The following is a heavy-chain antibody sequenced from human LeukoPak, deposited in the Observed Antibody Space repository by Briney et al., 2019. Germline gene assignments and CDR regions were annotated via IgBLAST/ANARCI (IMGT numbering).Heavy chain of an antibody. CDR2: IYHSGST. CDR3: ASADSSSWTVFDY. CDR1: GGSISSSNW. Sequence: SETLSLTCAVSGGSISSSNWWSWVRQPPGKGLEWIGEIYHSGSTNYNPSLKSRVTISVDKSKNQFSLKLSSVTAADTAVYYCASADSSSWTVFDYWGQGTLVTVSS. J-gene: IGHJ4*02. V-gene: IGHV4-4*02. D-gene: IGHD6-13*01.